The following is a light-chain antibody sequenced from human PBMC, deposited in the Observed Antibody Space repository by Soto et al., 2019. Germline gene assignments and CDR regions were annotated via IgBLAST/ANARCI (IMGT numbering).Light chain of an antibody. CDR3: HQYNNWPPLT. J-gene: IGKJ4*01. V-gene: IGKV3-15*01. CDR2: GAS. CDR1: QSVSIN. Sequence: EIVMTQSPATLSVSPGERATLSCRASQSVSINLAWYQQKPGQAPRLLIYGASTRATGIPARFSGSGSGTDVTLTISSLQSEDFAVYYCHQYNNWPPLTFGGGTKVEIK.